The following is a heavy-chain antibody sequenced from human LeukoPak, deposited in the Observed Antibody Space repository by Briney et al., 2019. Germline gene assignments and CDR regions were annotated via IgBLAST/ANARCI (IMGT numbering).Heavy chain of an antibody. Sequence: ASVKVSCKSSGYTFTTYGISWVRQAPGQGLEWMGWISPYNGNTNYAQKFQGRVTMTTATSTSTAYMELRSLRSDDTAVYYCARQAPHGAFDIWGQGTMVTVSS. CDR1: GYTFTTYG. V-gene: IGHV1-18*01. J-gene: IGHJ3*02. CDR2: ISPYNGNT. CDR3: ARQAPHGAFDI.